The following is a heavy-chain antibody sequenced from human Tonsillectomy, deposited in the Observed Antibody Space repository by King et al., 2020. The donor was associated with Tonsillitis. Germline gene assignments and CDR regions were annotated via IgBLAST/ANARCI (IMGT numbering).Heavy chain of an antibody. V-gene: IGHV4-59*01. Sequence: QLQESGPGLVKPSETLSLTCTVSSGSMSDYYWSWIRQPPGKGLEWIGYIYYSGTTRYNASLKSRVTMSVDTSKNQFSLKLSSVTAADTAVYYCARAPAPLYYDSSCSSGPYWYFDLWGRGTLVTVSS. CDR2: IYYSGTT. CDR1: SGSMSDYY. J-gene: IGHJ2*01. D-gene: IGHD3-22*01. CDR3: ARAPAPLYYDSSCSSGPYWYFDL.